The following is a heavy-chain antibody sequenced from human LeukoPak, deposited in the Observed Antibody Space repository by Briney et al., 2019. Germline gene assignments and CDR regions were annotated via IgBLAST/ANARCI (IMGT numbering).Heavy chain of an antibody. D-gene: IGHD3-10*01. J-gene: IGHJ5*02. V-gene: IGHV4-39*01. CDR1: GGSISSSSYY. CDR3: ARGAGSPNWLDP. Sequence: SETLSLTCTVSGGSISSSSYYWGWVRQPPGKGLEWIGSIYYSGSTYYNPSLKSRVTISIDTSKNQFSLKLSSVTAADTAVFYCARGAGSPNWLDPWGQGILVTVSS. CDR2: IYYSGST.